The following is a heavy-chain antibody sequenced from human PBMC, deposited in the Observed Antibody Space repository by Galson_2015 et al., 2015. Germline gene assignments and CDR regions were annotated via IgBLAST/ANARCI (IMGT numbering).Heavy chain of an antibody. CDR3: ARQATMYGRVVYYFDY. V-gene: IGHV4-39*01. CDR1: GGSISSSSYY. Sequence: ETLSLTCTVSGGSISSSSYYWGWIRQPPGKGLEWIGSIYYSGSTYYNPSLKSRVTISVDTSKNQFSLKLSSVTAADTAVYYCARQATMYGRVVYYFDYWGQGTLVTVSS. J-gene: IGHJ4*02. D-gene: IGHD5-12*01. CDR2: IYYSGST.